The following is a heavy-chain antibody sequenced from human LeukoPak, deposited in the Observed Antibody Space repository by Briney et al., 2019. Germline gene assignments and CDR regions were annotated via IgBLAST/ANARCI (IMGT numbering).Heavy chain of an antibody. Sequence: SVKVPCKASGGTLSGSAISWVRQAPGRGREWMGWIIPIFGTANYAQKFQDRVTLTGDESTSTAYLELNSLRPEDSAGYYFAKAIVAVTTPNGAFDIWDQGTMVTVFS. CDR1: GGTLSGSA. J-gene: IGHJ3*02. D-gene: IGHD4-11*01. V-gene: IGHV1-69*13. CDR3: AKAIVAVTTPNGAFDI. CDR2: IIPIFGTA.